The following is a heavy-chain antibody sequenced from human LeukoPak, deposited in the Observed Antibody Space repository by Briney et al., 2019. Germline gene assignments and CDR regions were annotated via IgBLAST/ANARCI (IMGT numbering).Heavy chain of an antibody. V-gene: IGHV4-39*07. J-gene: IGHJ4*02. CDR1: GGSIGSSSYY. Sequence: SETLSLTCTVSGGSIGSSSYYWGWIPQPPGKGLEWIGSFYYSGSTYYNPSLKSRVTISVDTSKNQFSLKLTSVAAADTAVYHCARGGTLRTFDHWGQGTLVTVSS. CDR2: FYYSGST. CDR3: ARGGTLRTFDH. D-gene: IGHD1-1*01.